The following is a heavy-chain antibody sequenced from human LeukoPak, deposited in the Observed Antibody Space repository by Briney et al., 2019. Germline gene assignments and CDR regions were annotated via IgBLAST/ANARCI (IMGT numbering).Heavy chain of an antibody. V-gene: IGHV4-4*07. CDR3: ARARRGSSWSEGTNWFDP. D-gene: IGHD6-13*01. Sequence: PSETLSLTCTVSSGSISSYYWSWIRQPAGKGLEWIGRIYTSGSTNYNPSLKSRVTMSVDTSKNQFSLKLSSVTAADTAVYYCARARRGSSWSEGTNWFDPWGQGTLVTVSS. CDR1: SGSISSYY. CDR2: IYTSGST. J-gene: IGHJ5*02.